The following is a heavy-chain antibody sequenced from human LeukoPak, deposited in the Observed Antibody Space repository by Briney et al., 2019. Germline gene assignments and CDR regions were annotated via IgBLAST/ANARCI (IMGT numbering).Heavy chain of an antibody. CDR1: GGSISSGGYS. J-gene: IGHJ6*02. CDR2: IYHSGST. Sequence: PSETLSLTCAVSGGSISSGGYSWSWIRQPPGKGLEWIGYIYHSGSTYYNPSLKSRVTISVDRSKNQFSLKLSSVTAADTAVYYCARASSHYYYGMDVWGQGTTVTVTS. CDR3: ARASSHYYYGMDV. V-gene: IGHV4-30-2*01.